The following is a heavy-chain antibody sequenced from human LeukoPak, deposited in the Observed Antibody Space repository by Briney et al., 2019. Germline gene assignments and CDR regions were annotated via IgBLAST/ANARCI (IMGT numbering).Heavy chain of an antibody. Sequence: PGGSLRLSCAASGFTFSNYWMHWVRQAPGKGLVWVSRINSDGSSTNYADSVKGRFTISRDNSKNTLYLQMNSLRAEDTAVYYCAKDRHGIAEPFDYWGQGTLVTVSS. CDR3: AKDRHGIAEPFDY. CDR1: GFTFSNYW. CDR2: INSDGSST. V-gene: IGHV3-74*01. D-gene: IGHD6-13*01. J-gene: IGHJ4*02.